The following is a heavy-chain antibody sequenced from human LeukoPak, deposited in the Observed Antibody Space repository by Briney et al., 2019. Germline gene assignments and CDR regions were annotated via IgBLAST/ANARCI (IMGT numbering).Heavy chain of an antibody. J-gene: IGHJ4*02. D-gene: IGHD3-16*01. Sequence: GRSLRLSCAASGFTFSSYAMHWVRQAPGKGLEWVAVISYDGSNKYYADSVKGRFTISRDNSKNTLYLQMNSLRAEDTAVYYCAKDRGGGDYWGQGTLVTVSS. CDR3: AKDRGGGDY. CDR2: ISYDGSNK. V-gene: IGHV3-30-3*01. CDR1: GFTFSSYA.